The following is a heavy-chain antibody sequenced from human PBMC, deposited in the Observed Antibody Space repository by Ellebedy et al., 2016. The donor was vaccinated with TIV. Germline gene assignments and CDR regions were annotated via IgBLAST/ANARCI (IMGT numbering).Heavy chain of an antibody. CDR1: GGSIRTYY. CDR2: IYYSGSA. Sequence: MPSETLSLTCSVSGGSIRTYYWSWIRRTPGKGLEWIGYIYYSGSANYSPSLKSRVTISIDTSKKQFSLRLNSVTAADTGVYYCATSPGSSTFDYWGQGALVTVSS. CDR3: ATSPGSSTFDY. V-gene: IGHV4-59*08. D-gene: IGHD5-12*01. J-gene: IGHJ4*02.